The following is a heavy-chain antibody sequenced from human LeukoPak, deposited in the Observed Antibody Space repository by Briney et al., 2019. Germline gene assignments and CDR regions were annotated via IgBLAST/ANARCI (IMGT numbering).Heavy chain of an antibody. CDR3: ARESVVVPAAFFDY. D-gene: IGHD2-2*01. CDR1: GFTVSSNY. Sequence: GGSLRRSCAASGFTVSSNYMSWVRQAPGKGLEWGSVIYIGGSTYYADSVKGVFTISRDNSKNALYLQMNSLRAEETADYYCARESVVVPAAFFDYWGQGTLVTVSS. J-gene: IGHJ4*02. CDR2: IYIGGST. V-gene: IGHV3-66*01.